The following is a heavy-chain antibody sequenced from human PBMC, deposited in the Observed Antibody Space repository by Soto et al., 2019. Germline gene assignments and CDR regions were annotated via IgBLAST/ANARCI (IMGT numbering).Heavy chain of an antibody. CDR1: GFTFDTYL. D-gene: IGHD2-21*01. Sequence: QPGGSLRLSCAASGFTFDTYLMNWVRQSPGKGPEWLSGINSDGTISSYADSVKGRFTISRDNARNTLSLQMNSLRADDTAVYYCARLSGDHSAFFSYGMDAWGQGTTVTVSS. V-gene: IGHV3-74*01. J-gene: IGHJ6*02. CDR2: INSDGTIS. CDR3: ARLSGDHSAFFSYGMDA.